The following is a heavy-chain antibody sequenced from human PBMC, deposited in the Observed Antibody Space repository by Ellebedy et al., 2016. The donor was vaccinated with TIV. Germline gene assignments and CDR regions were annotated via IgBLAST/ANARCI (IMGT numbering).Heavy chain of an antibody. CDR2: ISGGGDST. J-gene: IGHJ4*02. CDR3: AKGSSSGFNYDRVGFEY. Sequence: GGSLRLSCAASGFTFSSFAMHWVRQAPGKGLEWLSVISGGGDSTYHADSAKGRFTITRDNSKNTLYLQMNRLRTEDTAVYYCAKGSSSGFNYDRVGFEYWGQGTLVTVSS. V-gene: IGHV3-23*01. D-gene: IGHD3-22*01. CDR1: GFTFSSFA.